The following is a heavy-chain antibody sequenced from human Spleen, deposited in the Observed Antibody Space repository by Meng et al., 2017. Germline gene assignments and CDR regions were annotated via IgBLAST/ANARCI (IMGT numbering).Heavy chain of an antibody. CDR1: GYNFPDYY. Sequence: ASVKVSCKPSGYNFPDYYIHWVRRAPGQGLEWMGRINPKSGDTHYAQKFQARVTMTGDTSISTAYMELTRLRSDDTAVYSCARSRITMVRGIDYWGQGTLVTVSS. V-gene: IGHV1-2*06. CDR3: ARSRITMVRGIDY. CDR2: INPKSGDT. J-gene: IGHJ4*02. D-gene: IGHD3-10*01.